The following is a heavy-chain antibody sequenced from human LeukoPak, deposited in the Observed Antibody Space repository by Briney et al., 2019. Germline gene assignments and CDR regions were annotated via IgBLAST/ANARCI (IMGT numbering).Heavy chain of an antibody. J-gene: IGHJ1*01. CDR3: VKDSVAATHLEH. CDR1: GFTFSSHG. CDR2: IWYDGSNK. D-gene: IGHD2-15*01. V-gene: IGHV3-33*06. Sequence: PGGSLRLSCAASGFTFSSHGMHRVRQAPGKGLEWVAVIWYDGSNKYYADSVKGRFTISRDNSKNTLYLQMNSLRAEDTAVYYCVKDSVAATHLEHWGQGTLVTASS.